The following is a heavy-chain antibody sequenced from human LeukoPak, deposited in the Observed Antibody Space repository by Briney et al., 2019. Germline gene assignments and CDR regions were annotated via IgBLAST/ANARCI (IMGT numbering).Heavy chain of an antibody. Sequence: ASMKVSCKASGYTFTSYAMHWVRQAPGQRLEWMGWINAGNGNTKYSQEFQGRVTITRDTSASTAYMELSSLRSEDMAVYYCARGFAGSGSYHYWGQGTLVTVSS. D-gene: IGHD3-10*01. CDR2: INAGNGNT. J-gene: IGHJ4*02. CDR1: GYTFTSYA. CDR3: ARGFAGSGSYHY. V-gene: IGHV1-3*03.